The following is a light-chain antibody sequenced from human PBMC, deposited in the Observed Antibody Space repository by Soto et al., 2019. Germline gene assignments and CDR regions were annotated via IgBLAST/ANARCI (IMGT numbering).Light chain of an antibody. CDR2: DAS. V-gene: IGKV3-11*01. CDR3: QQLSHWPFT. CDR1: QSVGSY. Sequence: EIVLTQSPATLSLSPGERATLSCRASQSVGSYLAWYQQKPGQAPRLLIYDASKRATGIPARFSGSGSGTDFTLTISSLEPEDFALCYCQQLSHWPFTFGPGTKVDIK. J-gene: IGKJ3*01.